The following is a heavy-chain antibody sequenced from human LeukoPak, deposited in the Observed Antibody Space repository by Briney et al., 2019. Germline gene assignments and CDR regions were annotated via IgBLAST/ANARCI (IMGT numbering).Heavy chain of an antibody. V-gene: IGHV4-39*07. CDR2: IYYSGST. CDR3: ARGSGYDPFPDY. J-gene: IGHJ4*02. D-gene: IGHD5-12*01. CDR1: GGSISSSSYY. Sequence: PSETLSLTCTVSGGSISSSSYYWGWIRQPPGKGLEWIGSIYYSGSTYYNPSLKSRVTISVDTSKNQFSLKLSSVTAADTAVYYCARGSGYDPFPDYWGQGTLVTVSS.